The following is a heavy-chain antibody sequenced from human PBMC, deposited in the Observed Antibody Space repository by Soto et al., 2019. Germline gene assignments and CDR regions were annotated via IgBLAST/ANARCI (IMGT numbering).Heavy chain of an antibody. CDR2: INPSGGSA. V-gene: IGHV1-46*01. CDR1: GYSFTSYY. CDR3: ARGGYDSGWSLDY. J-gene: IGHJ4*02. D-gene: IGHD6-19*01. Sequence: VKLVQSGAEVREPGASVKVHCKPSGYSFTSYYINWVRQAPGQGLEWRGIINPSGGSANYAQEFQGRVTMTVDTSTSTVYMELSSLTSADTAVYYCARGGYDSGWSLDYWGQGALVTVSS.